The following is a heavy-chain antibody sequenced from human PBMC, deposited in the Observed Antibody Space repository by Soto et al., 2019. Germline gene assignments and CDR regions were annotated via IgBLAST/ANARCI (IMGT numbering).Heavy chain of an antibody. CDR3: ARDGQYRTDGFDI. Sequence: LRLSCAASGFTSSSHGMSWVRQAPGKGLEWIAGLSRGGGSTYYADSVKGRFTISRDNSKNTLDLIMNSLRVEDTALYYCARDGQYRTDGFDIWGQGTMVTVSS. CDR2: LSRGGGST. J-gene: IGHJ3*02. D-gene: IGHD5-12*01. CDR1: GFTSSSHG. V-gene: IGHV3-23*01.